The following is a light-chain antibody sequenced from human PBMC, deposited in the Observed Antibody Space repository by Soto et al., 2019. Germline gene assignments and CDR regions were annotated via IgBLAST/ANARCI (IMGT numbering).Light chain of an antibody. CDR3: ASYRRTSIPYV. J-gene: IGLJ1*01. Sequence: QSALTQPASVSGSPGQSITISCTGTSSDIGDYSYVSWYQHHPGKAPKLLISGVSDRPSGVSARFSGSKSGNTASLTIPGLQAEDEADYYCASYRRTSIPYVFGTGTKVTVL. CDR1: SSDIGDYSY. V-gene: IGLV2-14*01. CDR2: GVS.